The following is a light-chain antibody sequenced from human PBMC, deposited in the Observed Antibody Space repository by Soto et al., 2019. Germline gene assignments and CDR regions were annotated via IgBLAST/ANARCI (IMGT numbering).Light chain of an antibody. CDR3: GTWDTSLDAYV. V-gene: IGLV1-51*01. Sequence: QSALTQPRSVSAAPGQKVTISCSGSSSNIGNNYVSWYQQLPGTAPKLLIYDNNKRPSGIPDRFSGSKSGTSATLGITGLKPGDEADYYCGTWDTSLDAYVFGAGTKVTVL. CDR1: SSNIGNNY. CDR2: DNN. J-gene: IGLJ1*01.